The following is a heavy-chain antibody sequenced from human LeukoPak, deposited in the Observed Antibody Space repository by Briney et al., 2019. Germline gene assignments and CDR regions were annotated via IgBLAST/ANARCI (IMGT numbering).Heavy chain of an antibody. Sequence: SETLSLTCAVSGGSISSGYYWGWIRRPPGKGLEWIGSIYHSGSTYYNPSLKSRVTISVDTSKNQFSLKLSSVTAADTAVYYCARDGPARPYYYDSSGFSWGQGTLVTVSS. V-gene: IGHV4-38-2*02. CDR1: GGSISSGYY. CDR3: ARDGPARPYYYDSSGFS. J-gene: IGHJ5*02. CDR2: IYHSGST. D-gene: IGHD3-22*01.